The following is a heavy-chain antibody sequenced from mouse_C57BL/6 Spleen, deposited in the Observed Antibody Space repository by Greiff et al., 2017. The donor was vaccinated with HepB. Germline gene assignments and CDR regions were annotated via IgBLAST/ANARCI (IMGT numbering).Heavy chain of an antibody. Sequence: QVQLQQSGAELVRPGASVTLSCKASGYTFTDYEMHWVKQTPVHGLEWIGAIDPETGGTAYNQKFKGKAILTADKSSSTAYMELSSLTSEDSAVYYCTRSDYGSRGGYAMDYWGQGTSVTVSS. CDR1: GYTFTDYE. CDR2: IDPETGGT. V-gene: IGHV1-15*01. CDR3: TRSDYGSRGGYAMDY. J-gene: IGHJ4*01. D-gene: IGHD1-1*01.